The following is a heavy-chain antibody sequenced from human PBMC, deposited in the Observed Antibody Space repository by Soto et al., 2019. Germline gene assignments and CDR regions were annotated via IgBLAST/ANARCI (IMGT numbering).Heavy chain of an antibody. J-gene: IGHJ4*02. CDR2: IWYDGSNK. Sequence: GGSLRLSCAASGFTFSSYGMHWVRQAPGKGLEWVAVIWYDGSNKYYADSVKGRFTISRDNSKNTLYLQMNSLSAEDTAVYCCARGYSSSSWKVCPVTYWGQVTLVTVSS. D-gene: IGHD6-6*01. V-gene: IGHV3-33*01. CDR1: GFTFSSYG. CDR3: ARGYSSSSWKVCPVTY.